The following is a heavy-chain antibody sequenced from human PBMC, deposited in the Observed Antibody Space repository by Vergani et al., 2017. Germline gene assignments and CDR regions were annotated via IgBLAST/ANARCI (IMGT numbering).Heavy chain of an antibody. J-gene: IGHJ4*02. CDR3: AKDQLWSGSYYNY. D-gene: IGHD1-26*01. Sequence: VQLLESGGGLVQPGGSLRLPCAASGFTFSGYAMSWVRQAPGKGLEWVSAISGSGGSTYYADPVKGRFTLSRDNSKNTLYLQMKCLRAQDTAVYYCAKDQLWSGSYYNYWGQGTLVTVSS. CDR1: GFTFSGYA. CDR2: ISGSGGST. V-gene: IGHV3-23*01.